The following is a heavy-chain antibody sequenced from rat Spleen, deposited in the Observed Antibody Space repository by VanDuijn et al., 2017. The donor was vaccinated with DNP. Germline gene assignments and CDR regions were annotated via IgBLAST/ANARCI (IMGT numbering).Heavy chain of an antibody. J-gene: IGHJ2*01. CDR1: GFTFSTFP. CDR3: TRDLHFGYNYAFDY. Sequence: EVQLVESGGGLVQPGRSLKLSCAASGFTFSTFPMAWVSQAPTKGLEWVTTISASGGSTYYRDSVKGRFTVSRENAQSTLYLQMTNLRSEDTATYYCTRDLHFGYNYAFDYWGQGVLVSVSS. V-gene: IGHV5-46*01. CDR2: ISASGGST. D-gene: IGHD1-4*01.